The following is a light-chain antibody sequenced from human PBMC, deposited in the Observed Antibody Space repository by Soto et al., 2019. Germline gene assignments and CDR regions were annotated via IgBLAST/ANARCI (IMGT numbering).Light chain of an antibody. CDR2: GAS. CDR3: QQYGISPPT. J-gene: IGKJ1*01. V-gene: IGKV3-20*01. Sequence: EIVLTQSPGTLSLSPGERATLSCRASQSVSSNYLAWYQRKPGQAPRLLIYGASNRATGIPNMFSGSGSGTEFTLTITRLEPEDFVVYYCQQYGISPPTFGQGTKVEI. CDR1: QSVSSNY.